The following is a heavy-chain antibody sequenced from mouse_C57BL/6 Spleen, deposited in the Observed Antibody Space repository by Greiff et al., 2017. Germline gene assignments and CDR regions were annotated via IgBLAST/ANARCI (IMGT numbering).Heavy chain of an antibody. V-gene: IGHV5-16*01. D-gene: IGHD2-4*01. J-gene: IGHJ2*01. Sequence: EVHLVESEGGLVQPGSSMKLSCTASGFTFSDYYMAWVRQVPEKGLEWVANINYDGSSTYYLDSLKSRFIISRDNAKNILYLQMSSLKSEDTATYYCARDCDYDEGGFDYWGQGTTLTVSS. CDR3: ARDCDYDEGGFDY. CDR2: INYDGSST. CDR1: GFTFSDYY.